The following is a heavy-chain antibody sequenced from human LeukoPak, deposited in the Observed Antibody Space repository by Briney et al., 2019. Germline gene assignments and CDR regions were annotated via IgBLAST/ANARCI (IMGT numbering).Heavy chain of an antibody. CDR2: IYSGGST. CDR3: AKDVSSGWYHSRYFDY. V-gene: IGHV3-53*01. D-gene: IGHD6-19*01. J-gene: IGHJ4*02. Sequence: GGSLRLSCAASGFTVSSNYMSWARQAPGKGLEWVSVIYSGGSTYYADSVKGRFTISRDNSKNTLYLQMNSLRAEDTAVYYCAKDVSSGWYHSRYFDYWGQGTLVTVSS. CDR1: GFTVSSNY.